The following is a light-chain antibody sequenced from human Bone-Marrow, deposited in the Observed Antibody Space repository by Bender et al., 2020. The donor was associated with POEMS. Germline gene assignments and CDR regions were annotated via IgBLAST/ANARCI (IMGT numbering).Light chain of an antibody. CDR2: EGS. V-gene: IGLV2-23*01. J-gene: IGLJ1*01. CDR1: GSDFGRYSL. Sequence: QSALTQPASVSGSPGQSITISCTTIGSDFGRYSLVSWYQQHPGKAPKVMIYEGSKRPSGVSIRFSGSKSGNPASLTISGLQAEDEADYYSCSCAGSYVCGTGTKVPVL. CDR3: CSCAGSYV.